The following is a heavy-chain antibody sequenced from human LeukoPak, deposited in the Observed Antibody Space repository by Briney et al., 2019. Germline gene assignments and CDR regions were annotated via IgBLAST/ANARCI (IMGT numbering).Heavy chain of an antibody. Sequence: PSETLSLTCSVSSGSISPYYWSWIRQSPGKGLEWIGYFFYIGSTNYNPSLRSRVIISGGTSKNQISLSLTSVTAADTAVYYCARVVAVAGTRWFDPWGQGTLVTVSS. CDR1: SGSISPYY. V-gene: IGHV4-59*01. CDR3: ARVVAVAGTRWFDP. CDR2: FFYIGST. J-gene: IGHJ5*02. D-gene: IGHD6-19*01.